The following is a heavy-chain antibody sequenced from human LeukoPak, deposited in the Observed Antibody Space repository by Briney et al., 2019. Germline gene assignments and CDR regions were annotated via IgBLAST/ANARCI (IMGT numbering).Heavy chain of an antibody. CDR1: GFTFSDYA. V-gene: IGHV3-23*01. D-gene: IGHD2-15*01. CDR2: LSGSGAGT. J-gene: IGHJ4*02. CDR3: VRDNPRCCGVVPANIDDY. Sequence: GGSLRLSCAASGFTFSDYALGWVRQVPGRGLEWVATLSGSGAGTYYSDSVQGRFTISRDNAKNSLHLQMHSLRAEDTAVYYCVRDNPRCCGVVPANIDDYWGQGTLVTVSS.